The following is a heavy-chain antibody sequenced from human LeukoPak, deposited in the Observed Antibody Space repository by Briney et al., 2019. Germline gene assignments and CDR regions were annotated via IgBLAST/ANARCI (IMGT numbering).Heavy chain of an antibody. Sequence: GRSLRLSCAASGFTFSSYGMHWVRQAPGKGLEWVAVISYDGSNKYYADSVKGRFTISGDNSKNTLYLQMNSLRAEDTAVCYCAKDSVQWLRGRGGNYFDYWGQGTLVTVSS. CDR3: AKDSVQWLRGRGGNYFDY. D-gene: IGHD6-19*01. J-gene: IGHJ4*02. CDR1: GFTFSSYG. V-gene: IGHV3-30*18. CDR2: ISYDGSNK.